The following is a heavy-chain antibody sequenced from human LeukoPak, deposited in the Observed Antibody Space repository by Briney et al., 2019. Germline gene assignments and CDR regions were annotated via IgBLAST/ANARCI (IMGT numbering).Heavy chain of an antibody. Sequence: PSETLSLTCTVSGGSISSYYWSWIRQPPGKGLEWIGYIYYSGSTNYNPSLKSRVTISVDTSKNQFSLQLNSVTPEDTAVYYCARGREWLADAYYYYYYGMDVWGQGTTVTVSS. V-gene: IGHV4-59*12. D-gene: IGHD6-19*01. J-gene: IGHJ6*02. CDR2: IYYSGST. CDR3: ARGREWLADAYYYYYYGMDV. CDR1: GGSISSYY.